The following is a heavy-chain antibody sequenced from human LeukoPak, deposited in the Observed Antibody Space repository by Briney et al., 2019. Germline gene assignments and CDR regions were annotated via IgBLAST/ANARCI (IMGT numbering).Heavy chain of an antibody. D-gene: IGHD2-8*01. Sequence: PSQTLSLTCTVSSGSISSGDCYWSWIRQPPGKGPEWIGYIHYSGSTYYNPSLKSRVTISVDMSKKQFSLRLSSVTAADTAVYYCARDTSGLNTFDPWGQGTLVTVAS. J-gene: IGHJ5*02. CDR3: ARDTSGLNTFDP. CDR1: SGSISSGDCY. CDR2: IHYSGST. V-gene: IGHV4-30-4*01.